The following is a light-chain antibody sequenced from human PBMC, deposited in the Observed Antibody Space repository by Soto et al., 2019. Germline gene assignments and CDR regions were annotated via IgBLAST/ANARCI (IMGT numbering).Light chain of an antibody. V-gene: IGKV1-5*01. J-gene: IGKJ1*01. Sequence: DIQMTQSPSTLSASVGDRVTITCRASQSISFWLAWYQQKPGKAPNLLIYDASTLQSGVPSRFSGSGSGTEFTLTISRLQPDDFATYYCQQYNVYPPTFGQGTKVDIK. CDR3: QQYNVYPPT. CDR2: DAS. CDR1: QSISFW.